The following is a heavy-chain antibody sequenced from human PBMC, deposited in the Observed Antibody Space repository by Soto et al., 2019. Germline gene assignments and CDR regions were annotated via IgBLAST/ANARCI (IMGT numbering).Heavy chain of an antibody. D-gene: IGHD3-9*01. V-gene: IGHV3-33*01. CDR3: ARDFLLTGYPSYYFDY. CDR2: IWYDGSNK. Sequence: GGSLRLSCAASGFTFSSYGMHWVRQAPGKGLEWVAVIWYDGSNKYYADSVKGRFTISRDNSKNTLYLQMNSLRAEDTAVYYCARDFLLTGYPSYYFDYWGQGTLVTVSS. CDR1: GFTFSSYG. J-gene: IGHJ4*02.